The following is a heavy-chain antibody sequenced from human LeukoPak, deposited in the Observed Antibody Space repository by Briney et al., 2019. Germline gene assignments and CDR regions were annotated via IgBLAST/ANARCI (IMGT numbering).Heavy chain of an antibody. J-gene: IGHJ4*02. V-gene: IGHV4-39*01. Sequence: SETLSLTCTVSGGSISSSSYYWGWIRQPPGKGREWIGSIYYSGSTYYNPSLKRRVTISVHLSKTQYYLQLTSVTDADTAVYDYARLCITMVRRVRYFDYWGQGTLVTVSS. CDR1: GGSISSSSYY. D-gene: IGHD3-10*01. CDR3: ARLCITMVRRVRYFDY. CDR2: IYYSGST.